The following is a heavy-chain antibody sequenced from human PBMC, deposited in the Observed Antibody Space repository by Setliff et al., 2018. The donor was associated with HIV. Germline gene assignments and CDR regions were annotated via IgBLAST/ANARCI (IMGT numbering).Heavy chain of an antibody. D-gene: IGHD3-22*01. V-gene: IGHV4-59*02. Sequence: SETLSLTCNVSSGSVNNYWWTWIRQPPGKGLEWIGYIYYSGSTYYNPSLKSRVTISVDTSKNQFSLMLRSVTAADTAVYYCARLGDYDSSGYSWFDYWGQGTLVTVSS. CDR2: IYYSGST. CDR3: ARLGDYDSSGYSWFDY. J-gene: IGHJ4*02. CDR1: SGSVNNYW.